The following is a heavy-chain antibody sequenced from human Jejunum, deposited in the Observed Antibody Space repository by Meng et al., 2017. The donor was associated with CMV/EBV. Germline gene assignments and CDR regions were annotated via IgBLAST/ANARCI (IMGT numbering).Heavy chain of an antibody. CDR3: AREGLVGDLRYFDL. Sequence: QVQLVQSGAEVXXXXXSVKGSXXASAYPFAGYYMHWVRQAPGQGLEWMGRINPNSGGANYAQKFQGRVTMTRDTSISTAYMELSRLRSDDTAVYYCAREGLVGDLRYFDLWGRGTLVTVSS. V-gene: IGHV1-2*06. CDR2: INPNSGGA. J-gene: IGHJ2*01. CDR1: AYPFAGYY. D-gene: IGHD3-16*01.